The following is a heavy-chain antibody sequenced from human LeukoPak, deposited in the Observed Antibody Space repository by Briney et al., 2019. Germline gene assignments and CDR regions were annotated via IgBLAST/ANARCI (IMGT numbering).Heavy chain of an antibody. D-gene: IGHD1-7*01. CDR2: ISSSSSYI. J-gene: IGHJ4*02. Sequence: GGSLRLSCAASGFTFSSYSMNWVRQAPGKGLEWVSSISSSSSYIYYADSVKGRFTISRGNAKNSLYLQMNSLRAEDTAVYYCARDLTGTFTFDYWGQGTLVTVSS. CDR3: ARDLTGTFTFDY. CDR1: GFTFSSYS. V-gene: IGHV3-21*01.